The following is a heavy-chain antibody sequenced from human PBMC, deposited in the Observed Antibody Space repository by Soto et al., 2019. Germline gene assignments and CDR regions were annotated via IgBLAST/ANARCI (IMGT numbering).Heavy chain of an antibody. CDR2: IRSKANSYAT. J-gene: IGHJ4*02. CDR1: GCAFSGTT. Sequence: EGSLRRSCAASGCAFSGTTMHWVHQASGKGLEWVGRIRSKANSYATAYAASVKGRFTISRDDSKNTAYLQMNSLKTEDTAVYYCTRSKAGIKDYWGQGTLVTVSS. V-gene: IGHV3-73*01. CDR3: TRSKAGIKDY. D-gene: IGHD6-19*01.